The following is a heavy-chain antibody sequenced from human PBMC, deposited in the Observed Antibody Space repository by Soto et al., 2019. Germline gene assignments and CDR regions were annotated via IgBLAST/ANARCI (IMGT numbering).Heavy chain of an antibody. V-gene: IGHV1-69*02. D-gene: IGHD3-22*01. CDR1: GGTFSSYT. Sequence: QVQLVQSGAEVKKPGSSVKVSCKASGGTFSSYTISWVRQAPGQGLEWVGRIIPILGIANYAQKFQGRVTSTADKSTSKAYRELSSLRSEDTAVYYCARSYYDSSGYYDTYYYVMDVWGQGTTVTVSS. J-gene: IGHJ6*02. CDR2: IIPILGIA. CDR3: ARSYYDSSGYYDTYYYVMDV.